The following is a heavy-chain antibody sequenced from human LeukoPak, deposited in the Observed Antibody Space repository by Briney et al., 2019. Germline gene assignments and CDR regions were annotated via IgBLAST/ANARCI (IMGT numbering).Heavy chain of an antibody. D-gene: IGHD2-21*02. CDR2: IYTSGST. Sequence: TSETLSLTCTVSGGSISSYYWSWIRQPAGKGLEWIGRIYTSGSTNYNPSLKSRVTMSVDTSKNQFSLKLSSVTAADTAVYYCARFVVVTAMDAFDIWGQGTMVTVSS. CDR3: ARFVVVTAMDAFDI. J-gene: IGHJ3*02. CDR1: GGSISSYY. V-gene: IGHV4-4*07.